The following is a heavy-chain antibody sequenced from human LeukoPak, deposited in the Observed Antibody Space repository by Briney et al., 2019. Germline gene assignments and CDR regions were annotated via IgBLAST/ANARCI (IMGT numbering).Heavy chain of an antibody. CDR2: IIPIFGTA. Sequence: SVKVSCKASGGTFSSYAISWVRQAPGQGLEWMGGIIPIFGTANYAQKFQGRVTITTDESTSTAYMELSSLRSEDTAVYYCASGPVVTAITLNMDWYFDLWGRGTLVTVSS. J-gene: IGHJ2*01. V-gene: IGHV1-69*05. D-gene: IGHD2-21*02. CDR1: GGTFSSYA. CDR3: ASGPVVTAITLNMDWYFDL.